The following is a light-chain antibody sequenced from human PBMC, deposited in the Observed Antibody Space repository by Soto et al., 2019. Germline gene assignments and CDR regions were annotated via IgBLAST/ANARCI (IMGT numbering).Light chain of an antibody. CDR1: STDVGGHNY. V-gene: IGLV2-14*01. J-gene: IGLJ1*01. Sequence: QSALTQPASVSGSPGQSVTISCTGTSTDVGGHNYVSWFQQHPGKAPKLMIYEVTNRPSGVSDRFSGSKSGNTASLTISGLQAEDDADYYCSSYATSSTPYVFGTGTKLTVL. CDR2: EVT. CDR3: SSYATSSTPYV.